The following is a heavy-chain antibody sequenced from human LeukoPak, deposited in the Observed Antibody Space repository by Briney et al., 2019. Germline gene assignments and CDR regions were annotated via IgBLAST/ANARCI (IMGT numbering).Heavy chain of an antibody. D-gene: IGHD5-12*01. V-gene: IGHV4-39*01. CDR3: ASQGLFDY. CDR1: GGSISSSYYY. J-gene: IGHJ4*02. Sequence: SETLSLTCTVSGGSISSSYYYWGWIRQPPGKGLEWIGSIYYSGSTYYNPSLKSRVTISVDTSKNQFSLKLSSVTAADTAVYYCASQGLFDYWGQGTLVTVSS. CDR2: IYYSGST.